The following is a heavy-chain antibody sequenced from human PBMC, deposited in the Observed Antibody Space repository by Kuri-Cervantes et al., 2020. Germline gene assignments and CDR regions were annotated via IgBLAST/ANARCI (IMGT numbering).Heavy chain of an antibody. CDR2: IKQDGSEK. CDR3: AATTLTSPGES. J-gene: IGHJ4*02. D-gene: IGHD4-17*01. V-gene: IGHV3-7*01. Sequence: GESLKISCAASGFTFSSYWMSWVRQAPGKGLEWVANIKQDGSEKYYVDSVKGRFTISRDNAKNSLYLEMNSLRAEDTAVYYCAATTLTSPGESWGQGTLVTVSS. CDR1: GFTFSSYW.